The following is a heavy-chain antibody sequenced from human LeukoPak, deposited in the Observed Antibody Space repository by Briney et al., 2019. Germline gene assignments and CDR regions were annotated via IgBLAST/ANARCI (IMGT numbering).Heavy chain of an antibody. CDR1: GGTFSSYA. V-gene: IGHV1-69*06. CDR3: ARATYYYDSSGPRPDY. J-gene: IGHJ4*02. Sequence: SMKVSCKASGGTFSSYAISWVRQAPGQGLEWMGGIIPIFGTANYAQKFQGRVTITADKSTSTAYMELSSLRSEDTAVYYCARATYYYDSSGPRPDYWGQGTLVTVSS. CDR2: IIPIFGTA. D-gene: IGHD3-22*01.